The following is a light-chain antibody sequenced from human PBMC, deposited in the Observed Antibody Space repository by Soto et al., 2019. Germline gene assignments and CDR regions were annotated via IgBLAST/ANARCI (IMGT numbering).Light chain of an antibody. CDR1: QSISSW. CDR3: HQYNSYSRT. Sequence: DIQMTQSPSTLSAFVGDRVTITGRASQSISSWLAGYQQKPGKAPKLLIYDASSLESGLPSGFSGSGSGTEFTLTISSLQPDDFATYYCHQYNSYSRTFGGGTKVEIK. J-gene: IGKJ4*01. CDR2: DAS. V-gene: IGKV1-5*01.